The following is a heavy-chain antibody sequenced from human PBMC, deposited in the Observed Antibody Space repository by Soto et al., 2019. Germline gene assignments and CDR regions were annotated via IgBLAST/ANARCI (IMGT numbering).Heavy chain of an antibody. Sequence: ASVKVSCKASGYTFTSYGISWVRQAPGQGLEWMGWISAYNGNTNYAQKLQGRVTMTTDTSTSTAYMELRSLRSDDTAVYYCARQLGYCSGGSCYSQPGVSNYWGQGTLVTVSS. J-gene: IGHJ4*02. CDR1: GYTFTSYG. CDR2: ISAYNGNT. CDR3: ARQLGYCSGGSCYSQPGVSNY. V-gene: IGHV1-18*01. D-gene: IGHD2-15*01.